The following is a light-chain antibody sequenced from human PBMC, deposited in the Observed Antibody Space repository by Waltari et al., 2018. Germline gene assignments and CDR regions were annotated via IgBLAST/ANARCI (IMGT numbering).Light chain of an antibody. V-gene: IGLV2-11*01. Sequence: QSALTQPRSVSGSPGQSVTISCSGTSSDVANFKYVPWYQQDPGKAPKLIIYDIAMRPSGVPDRFSGSQSGNTASLTISGLQAEDEADYYCCSFATTYTLLFGGGTKLTVL. CDR1: SSDVANFKY. CDR3: CSFATTYTLL. CDR2: DIA. J-gene: IGLJ2*01.